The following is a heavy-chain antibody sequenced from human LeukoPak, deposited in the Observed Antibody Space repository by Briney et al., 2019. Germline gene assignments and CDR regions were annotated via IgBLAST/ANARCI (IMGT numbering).Heavy chain of an antibody. J-gene: IGHJ4*02. D-gene: IGHD3-16*02. CDR1: GYTFTRYV. Sequence: GASVKVSCKASGYTFTRYVMNWVRQAPGQGLEWMGWIHPSTGNPTYAQGFTGRFVFSLDTSVSTTYLQISSLKAEDTAVYYCARAYQRLGELSLPDYWGQGTLVTVSS. CDR3: ARAYQRLGELSLPDY. CDR2: IHPSTGNP. V-gene: IGHV7-4-1*02.